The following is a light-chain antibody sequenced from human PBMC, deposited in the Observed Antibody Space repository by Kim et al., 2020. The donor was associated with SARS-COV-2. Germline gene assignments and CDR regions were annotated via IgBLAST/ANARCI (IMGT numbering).Light chain of an antibody. CDR1: SGSVSTSYY. CDR2: NTN. J-gene: IGLJ3*02. V-gene: IGLV8-61*01. CDR3: VLYMGSGFWV. Sequence: QTVVTQEPSFSVSPGGTVTLTCGLTSGSVSTSYYPSWYQQTPGQAPRTLIYNTNTRSSGVPDRFSGSILGNKAALTITGAQADDESDYYCVLYMGSGFWVFGGGTQLTVL.